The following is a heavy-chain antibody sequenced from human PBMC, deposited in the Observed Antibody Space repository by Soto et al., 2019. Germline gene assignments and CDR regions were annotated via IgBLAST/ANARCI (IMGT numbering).Heavy chain of an antibody. D-gene: IGHD1-20*01. Sequence: PSETLSLTCTVSGGSISSSSYYWGWIRKPPGKGLEWIGSIYYSGSTYYNPSLKSRVTISVDTSKNQFSLKLSSVTAADTAVYYCARVITGTRVYYYYYYMDVWGKGTTVTVSS. CDR1: GGSISSSSYY. V-gene: IGHV4-39*01. CDR2: IYYSGST. CDR3: ARVITGTRVYYYYYYMDV. J-gene: IGHJ6*03.